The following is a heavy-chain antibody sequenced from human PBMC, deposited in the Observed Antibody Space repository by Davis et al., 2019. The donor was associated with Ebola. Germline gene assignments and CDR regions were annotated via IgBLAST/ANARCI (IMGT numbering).Heavy chain of an antibody. CDR1: GFTFSSYE. V-gene: IGHV3-48*03. D-gene: IGHD3-16*02. J-gene: IGHJ4*02. CDR2: ISSSGSTI. Sequence: GESLKISCAASGFTFSSYEMNWVRQAPGKGLEWISYISSSGSTIYYADSVKGRFTISRDNAKNSLYLQMNSLRAEDTAVYYCARGDRDDYVWGSYRRYFDCWGQGTLVTVSS. CDR3: ARGDRDDYVWGSYRRYFDC.